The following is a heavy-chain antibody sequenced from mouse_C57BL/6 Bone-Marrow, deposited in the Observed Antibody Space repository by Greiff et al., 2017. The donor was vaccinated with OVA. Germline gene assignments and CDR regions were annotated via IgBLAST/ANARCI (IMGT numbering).Heavy chain of an antibody. Sequence: EVQRVESGGGLVKPGGSLKLSCAASGFTFSDYGMPWVRQAPEKGLEWVAYISSGSSTIYYADTVKGRLPICRANDKNTLFRQMTSLRAEDTAMYYCARREVLLRRDWYFDVWGTGTTVTVSS. CDR2: ISSGSSTI. D-gene: IGHD2-12*01. V-gene: IGHV5-17*01. CDR3: ARREVLLRRDWYFDV. CDR1: GFTFSDYG. J-gene: IGHJ1*03.